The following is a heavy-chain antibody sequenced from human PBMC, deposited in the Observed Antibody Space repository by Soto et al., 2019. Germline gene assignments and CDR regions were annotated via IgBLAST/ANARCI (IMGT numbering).Heavy chain of an antibody. CDR2: IYYSGST. V-gene: IGHV4-61*01. Sequence: PSETLSLTCTVSGRSVSSGSYYWSWIRQPPGKGLEWIGYIYYSGSTNYNPSLKSRVTISVDTSKNQFSLKLSSVTAADTAVYYCARDLLSEWPKIDYWGQGTLVTVSS. CDR3: ARDLLSEWPKIDY. CDR1: GRSVSSGSYY. D-gene: IGHD3-3*01. J-gene: IGHJ4*02.